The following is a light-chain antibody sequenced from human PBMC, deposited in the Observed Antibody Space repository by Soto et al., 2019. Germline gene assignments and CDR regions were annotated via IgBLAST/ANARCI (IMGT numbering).Light chain of an antibody. Sequence: EIVLTQSPGTLSLSPGERATLSCRASQSVSIKLAWYQQKPGQAPRLLIYGASSRATGIPDRFSGSGSGTDFTLTISRLEPEDFAVYYCQQYGSSPLWTFGQGTKADI. CDR3: QQYGSSPLWT. CDR1: QSVSIK. V-gene: IGKV3-20*01. J-gene: IGKJ1*01. CDR2: GAS.